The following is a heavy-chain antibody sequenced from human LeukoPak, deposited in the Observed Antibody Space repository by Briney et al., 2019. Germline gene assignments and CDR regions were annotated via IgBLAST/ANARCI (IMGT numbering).Heavy chain of an antibody. V-gene: IGHV4-31*03. CDR1: GGSISSGGYY. Sequence: SQTLSLTCTVSGGSISSGGYYWSWIRQHPGKGLEWIGYIYYSGSTYYNPSLKSRVTISVDTSKNQFSLKLSSVTAAGTAVYYCARGLYYYDSSGYWNWFDPWGQGTLVTVSS. D-gene: IGHD3-22*01. J-gene: IGHJ5*02. CDR2: IYYSGST. CDR3: ARGLYYYDSSGYWNWFDP.